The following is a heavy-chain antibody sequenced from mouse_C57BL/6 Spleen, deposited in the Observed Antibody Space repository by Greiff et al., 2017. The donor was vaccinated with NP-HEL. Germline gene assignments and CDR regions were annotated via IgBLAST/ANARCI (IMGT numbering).Heavy chain of an antibody. J-gene: IGHJ2*01. CDR1: GYTFTSYW. CDR3: ARYGGLLLNLDY. D-gene: IGHD2-3*01. CDR2: IDPSDSYT. V-gene: IGHV1-69*01. Sequence: QVQLQQPGAELVMPGASVKLSCKASGYTFTSYWMHWVKQRPGQGLEWIGEIDPSDSYTNYNQKFKGKSTLTVDKSSSTAYMQLSSLTSEDSAVYYCARYGGLLLNLDYWGQGTTLTVSS.